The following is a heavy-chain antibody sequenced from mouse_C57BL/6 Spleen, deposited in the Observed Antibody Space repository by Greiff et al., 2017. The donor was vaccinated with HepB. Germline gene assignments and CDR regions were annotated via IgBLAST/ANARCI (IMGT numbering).Heavy chain of an antibody. D-gene: IGHD1-1*01. CDR1: GFTFSSYA. Sequence: EVMLVESGEGLVKPGGSLKLSCAASGFTFSSYAMSWVRQTPEKRLEWVAYISSGGDYIYYADTVKGRFTISRDNARNTLYLQMSSLKSEDTAMYYCTSGYYYGSSWYFDVWGTGTTVTVSS. CDR2: ISSGGDYI. J-gene: IGHJ1*03. V-gene: IGHV5-9-1*02. CDR3: TSGYYYGSSWYFDV.